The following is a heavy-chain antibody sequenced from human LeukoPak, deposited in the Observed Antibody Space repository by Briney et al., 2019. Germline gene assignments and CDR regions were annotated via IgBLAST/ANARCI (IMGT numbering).Heavy chain of an antibody. D-gene: IGHD3-9*01. CDR1: GGSISSGSYY. Sequence: SETLSLTCTVSGGSISSGSYYWSWIRQPAGKGLEWIGRMYTSGSTNYNPSLKSRVTISVDTSKNQFSLKLSSVTAADTAVYYCARGAGHYDILTGHHWDYWGQGTLVTVSS. V-gene: IGHV4-61*02. J-gene: IGHJ4*02. CDR3: ARGAGHYDILTGHHWDY. CDR2: MYTSGST.